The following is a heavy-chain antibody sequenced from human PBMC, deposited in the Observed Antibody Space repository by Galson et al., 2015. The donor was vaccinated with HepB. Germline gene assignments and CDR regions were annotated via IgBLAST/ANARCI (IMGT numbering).Heavy chain of an antibody. Sequence: SLRLSCAASGFTFSSYSMNWVRQAPGKGLEWVSYISSSSSTIYYADSVKGRFTISRDNAKNSLYLLMNSLRAEDTAVYYCARDWPGATTAEYFQHWGQGTLATVSS. CDR1: GFTFSSYS. V-gene: IGHV3-48*01. CDR3: ARDWPGATTAEYFQH. D-gene: IGHD1-26*01. J-gene: IGHJ1*01. CDR2: ISSSSSTI.